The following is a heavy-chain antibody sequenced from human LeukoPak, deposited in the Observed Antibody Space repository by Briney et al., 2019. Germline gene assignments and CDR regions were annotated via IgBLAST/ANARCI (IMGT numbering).Heavy chain of an antibody. V-gene: IGHV4-34*01. Sequence: SETLSLTYAVYGGSFSGYYWSWIRQPPGKGLEWIGEINHSGSTNYNPSLKSRVTISVDTSKNQFSLKLSSVTAADTAVYYCARESLEWPAYYYYGMDVWGQGTTVTVSS. J-gene: IGHJ6*02. CDR3: ARESLEWPAYYYYGMDV. D-gene: IGHD3-3*01. CDR1: GGSFSGYY. CDR2: INHSGST.